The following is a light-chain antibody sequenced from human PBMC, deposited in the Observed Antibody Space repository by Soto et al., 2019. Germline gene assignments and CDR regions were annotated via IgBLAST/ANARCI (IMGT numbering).Light chain of an antibody. J-gene: IGLJ3*02. CDR1: SSDVGGYNY. CDR3: CSYAGSYTWV. V-gene: IGLV2-11*01. CDR2: DVT. Sequence: ALTQPRSVSGSPGQSVTISCTGTSSDVGGYNYVSWYQQHPGKAPKLMIYDVTKRPSGVPDRFSGSKSGNTASLTISGLQAEDEADYYCCSYAGSYTWVFGGGTKLTVL.